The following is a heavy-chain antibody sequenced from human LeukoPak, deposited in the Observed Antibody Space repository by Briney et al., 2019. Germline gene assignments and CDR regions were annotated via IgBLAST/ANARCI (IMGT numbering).Heavy chain of an antibody. J-gene: IGHJ4*02. V-gene: IGHV4-59*08. CDR2: IYYSGST. Sequence: SETLSLTCTVSGGSIGTYYWSWFRQPPGKGLEWIGYIYYSGSTNYNPSLKSRATTSVDTSKNQFSLKLSSVTAADTAVYYCARSSEYGDPFNYWGQGTLVTVSS. D-gene: IGHD4-17*01. CDR1: GGSIGTYY. CDR3: ARSSEYGDPFNY.